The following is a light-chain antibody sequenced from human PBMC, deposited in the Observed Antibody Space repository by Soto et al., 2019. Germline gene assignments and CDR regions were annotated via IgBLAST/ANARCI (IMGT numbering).Light chain of an antibody. CDR1: HIINSDY. CDR2: GAS. Sequence: IVLTQFPGTLSLSPGMRATLSCRASHIINSDYLAWYQQKPGQAPRLLIYGASSRATGIPDRFSGSGSGTDFTLTISRLETEDIAVYYCQQYGSSPLYAFVQGTKLEI. CDR3: QQYGSSPLYA. J-gene: IGKJ2*01. V-gene: IGKV3-20*01.